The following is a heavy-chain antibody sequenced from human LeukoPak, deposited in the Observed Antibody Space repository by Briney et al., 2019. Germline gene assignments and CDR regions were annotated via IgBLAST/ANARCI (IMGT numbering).Heavy chain of an antibody. J-gene: IGHJ4*02. V-gene: IGHV1-24*01. CDR3: APLKGYSYGWDY. Sequence: ASVKVSCKVSGYTLTELSMHWVRQAPGKGLEWMGGFDPEDGETIYAQKLQGRVTMTEDTSTDTAYMELSSLRSEDTAVYYCAPLKGYSYGWDYWGQGTLVTVSS. CDR2: FDPEDGET. CDR1: GYTLTELS. D-gene: IGHD5-18*01.